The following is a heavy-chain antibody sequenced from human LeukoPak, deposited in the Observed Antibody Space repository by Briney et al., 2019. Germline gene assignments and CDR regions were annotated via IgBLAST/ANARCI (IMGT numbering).Heavy chain of an antibody. CDR3: ARFRGGSGYYFDY. CDR1: GYTFTGYY. D-gene: IGHD3-16*01. CDR2: INPNSGGT. Sequence: AASVKVSCKASGYTFTGYYMHWVRQAPGQGLEWMGWINPNSGGTNYAQKFQGRVTMTRDTSISTAYMELSRLRSDDTAVYYCARFRGGSGYYFDYWGQGTLVTVSS. J-gene: IGHJ4*02. V-gene: IGHV1-2*02.